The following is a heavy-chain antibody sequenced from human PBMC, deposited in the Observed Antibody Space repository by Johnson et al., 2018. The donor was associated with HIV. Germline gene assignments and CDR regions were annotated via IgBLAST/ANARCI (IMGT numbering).Heavy chain of an antibody. Sequence: VQLVESGGGLVQPGKSLRLSCEASGFTFDDHVTLWVRQAPGKGLEWVSGIRWNRRITDSADSVKGRFTITRDNSKNTLYLQMNSLRAEDTAVYYCAKDSPGEGDAFDIWGQGTMVTVSS. CDR1: GFTFDDHV. V-gene: IGHV3-9*01. CDR2: IRWNRRIT. D-gene: IGHD3-10*01. CDR3: AKDSPGEGDAFDI. J-gene: IGHJ3*02.